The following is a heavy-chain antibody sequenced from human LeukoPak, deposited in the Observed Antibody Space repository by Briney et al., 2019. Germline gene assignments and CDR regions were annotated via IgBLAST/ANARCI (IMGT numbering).Heavy chain of an antibody. CDR1: GFTSSDTW. D-gene: IGHD1-26*01. CDR2: IKRKTDRGTT. V-gene: IGHV3-15*01. Sequence: GGSLRLSCAASGFTSSDTWMTWVRQAPGKGLEWVGRIKRKTDRGTTEYAAPVKGRFTISRENAKNSLYLQMNSLRAGDTAVYYCARGSGSSDFDYWGQGTLVTVSS. CDR3: ARGSGSSDFDY. J-gene: IGHJ4*02.